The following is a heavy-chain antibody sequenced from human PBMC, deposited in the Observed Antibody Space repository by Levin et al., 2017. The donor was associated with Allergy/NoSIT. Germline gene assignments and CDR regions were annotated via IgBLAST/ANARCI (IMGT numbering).Heavy chain of an antibody. CDR2: IYPGDSDT. D-gene: IGHD2-15*01. V-gene: IGHV5-51*01. J-gene: IGHJ5*02. Sequence: PGGSLRLSCKGSGYSFTSYWIGWVRQMPGKGLEWMGIIYPGDSDTRYSPSFQGQVTISADKSISTAYLQWSSLKASDTAMYYCARRHCSGGSCQEKWFDPWGQGTLVTVSS. CDR3: ARRHCSGGSCQEKWFDP. CDR1: GYSFTSYW.